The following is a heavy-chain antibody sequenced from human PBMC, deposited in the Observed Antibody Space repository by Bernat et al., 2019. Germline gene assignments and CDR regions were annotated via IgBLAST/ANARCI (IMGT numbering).Heavy chain of an antibody. CDR1: GYTFTSYA. CDR2: INTGNGNT. Sequence: QVQLVQSGAEVKKPGASVKVSCKASGYTFTSYAMHWVRQAPGQRPEWMGWINTGNGNTKYLQNFQGRVTMTTDTSTSTAYMELSSLGSDDTAVYYCARDRVYCSGGTCYFLLDYWGQGTLVTVSS. D-gene: IGHD2-15*01. CDR3: ARDRVYCSGGTCYFLLDY. V-gene: IGHV1-3*04. J-gene: IGHJ4*02.